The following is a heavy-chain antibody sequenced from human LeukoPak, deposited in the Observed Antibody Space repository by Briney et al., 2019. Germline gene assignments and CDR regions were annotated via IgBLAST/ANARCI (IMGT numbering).Heavy chain of an antibody. D-gene: IGHD6-6*01. CDR1: GGSISSYY. CDR3: ARDQWYSSSSEYYYYYMDV. J-gene: IGHJ6*03. V-gene: IGHV4-59*12. CDR2: IYYSGST. Sequence: PSETLSLTCTVSGGSISSYYWSWIRQPPGKGLEWIGYIYYSGSTNYNPSLKSRVTMSVDTSKNQFSLKLSSVTAADTAVYYCARDQWYSSSSEYYYYYMDVWGKGTTVTVSS.